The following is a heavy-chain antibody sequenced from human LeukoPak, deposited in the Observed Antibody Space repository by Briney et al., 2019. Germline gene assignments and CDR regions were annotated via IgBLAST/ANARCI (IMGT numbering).Heavy chain of an antibody. D-gene: IGHD6-19*01. V-gene: IGHV1-46*01. CDR3: ATLAVAGTKKNFDY. Sequence: HGASVKVSCKASGYTFTGYYMHWVRQAPGQGLEWTGIINPSGGSTSYAQKFQGRVTMTRDTSTSTVYMELSSLRSEDTAVYYCATLAVAGTKKNFDYWGQGTLVTVSS. CDR1: GYTFTGYY. CDR2: INPSGGST. J-gene: IGHJ4*02.